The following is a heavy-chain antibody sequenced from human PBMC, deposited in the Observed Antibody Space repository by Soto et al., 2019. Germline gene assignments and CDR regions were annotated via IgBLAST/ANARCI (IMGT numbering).Heavy chain of an antibody. V-gene: IGHV4-59*01. J-gene: IGHJ6*02. Sequence: SETLSLTCTVYGGAISSYYWRWIRQPPGKGLEWIGYIYYSGSTNYNPSLKSRVTISVDTSKNQFSLKLSSVTAADTAVYYCAGDTMVVMYQYYSCGTDVCG. CDR1: GGAISSYY. D-gene: IGHD2-15*01. CDR2: IYYSGST. CDR3: AGDTMVVMYQYYSCGTDV.